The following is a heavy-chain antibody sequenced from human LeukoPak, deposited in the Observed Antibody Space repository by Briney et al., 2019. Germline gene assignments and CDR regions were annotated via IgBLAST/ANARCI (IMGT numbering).Heavy chain of an antibody. J-gene: IGHJ5*02. Sequence: SSVTVSCKASGCTFTSYTINWMRQAPGQGQEWVGSLSHILGIANYAQKLQGRATITANKSTSTAYRELSSLRSEDTAVYYCARANWGSENWFDPWGEGTLVTVSS. D-gene: IGHD7-27*01. CDR1: GCTFTSYT. V-gene: IGHV1-69*02. CDR3: ARANWGSENWFDP. CDR2: LSHILGIA.